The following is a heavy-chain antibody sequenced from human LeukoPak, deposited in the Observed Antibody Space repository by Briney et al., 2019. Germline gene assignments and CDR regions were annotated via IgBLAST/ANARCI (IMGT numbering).Heavy chain of an antibody. CDR2: ISAYNGNT. CDR3: ARAGPYGDYIYYYYYGMDV. D-gene: IGHD4-17*01. V-gene: IGHV1-18*01. CDR1: GYTFTSCG. J-gene: IGHJ6*02. Sequence: ASVKVSCKASGYTFTSCGISWVRQAPGQGLEWMGWISAYNGNTNYAQKLQGRVTMTTDTSTSTAYMELRSLRSDDTAVYYCARAGPYGDYIYYYYYGMDVWGQGTTVTVSS.